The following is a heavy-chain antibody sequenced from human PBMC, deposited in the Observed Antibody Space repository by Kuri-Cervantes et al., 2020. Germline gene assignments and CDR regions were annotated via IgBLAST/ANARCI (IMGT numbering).Heavy chain of an antibody. D-gene: IGHD3-16*01. J-gene: IGHJ4*02. Sequence: GGSLRLSCAASGFTFSSCSMNWVRQAPGKGLEWVSYISSSSSTIYYADSVKGRFTISRDNAKNSLYLQMNSLRAEDTAVYYCAIRWVGEEDYWGQGTLVTVSS. CDR3: AIRWVGEEDY. V-gene: IGHV3-48*01. CDR1: GFTFSSCS. CDR2: ISSSSSTI.